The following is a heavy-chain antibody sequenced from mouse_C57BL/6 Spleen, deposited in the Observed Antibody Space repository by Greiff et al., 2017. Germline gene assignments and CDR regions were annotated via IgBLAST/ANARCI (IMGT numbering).Heavy chain of an antibody. D-gene: IGHD1-1*01. Sequence: QVQLQQPGAELVKPGASVKLSCKASGYTFTSYGMHWVKQRPGRGLEWIGRIDPNSGGTKYNEKFKSKATLTVDKHSSTAYMQLSSLASEDTAVYYSARGTVVAPYYAMGDWGQGTSVTVSS. J-gene: IGHJ4*01. CDR3: ARGTVVAPYYAMGD. CDR1: GYTFTSYG. V-gene: IGHV1-72*01. CDR2: IDPNSGGT.